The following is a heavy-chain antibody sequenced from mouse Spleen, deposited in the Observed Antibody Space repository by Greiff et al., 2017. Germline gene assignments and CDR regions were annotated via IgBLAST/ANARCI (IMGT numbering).Heavy chain of an antibody. Sequence: QVQLQQSGAELVRPGASVKLSCKASGYTFTDYYINWVKQRPGQGLEWIARIYPGSGNTYYNEKFKGKATLTAEKSSSTAYMQLSSLTSEDSAVYFCARIDYDYPLYAMDYWGQGTSVTVSS. CDR2: IYPGSGNT. D-gene: IGHD2-4*01. CDR3: ARIDYDYPLYAMDY. CDR1: GYTFTDYY. J-gene: IGHJ4*01. V-gene: IGHV1-76*01.